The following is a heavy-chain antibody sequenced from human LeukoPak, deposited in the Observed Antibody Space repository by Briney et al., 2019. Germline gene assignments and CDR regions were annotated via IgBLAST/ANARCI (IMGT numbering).Heavy chain of an antibody. CDR1: GFTFSSSA. CDR2: ISWNSGSI. CDR3: AKSGSGSYYGFFDY. D-gene: IGHD1-26*01. Sequence: GGSLRLSCAASGFTFSSSAMSWVRQAPGKGLEWVSGISWNSGSIGYADSVKGRFTISRDNAKNSLYLQMNSLRAEDTALYYCAKSGSGSYYGFFDYWGQGTLVTVSS. V-gene: IGHV3-9*01. J-gene: IGHJ4*02.